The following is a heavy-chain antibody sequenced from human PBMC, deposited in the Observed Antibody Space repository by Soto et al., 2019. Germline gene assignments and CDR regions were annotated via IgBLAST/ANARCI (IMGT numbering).Heavy chain of an antibody. J-gene: IGHJ4*02. CDR1: GGSISSGDYY. CDR2: IYYSGST. V-gene: IGHV4-30-4*01. CDR3: ARQREYPLYFDY. D-gene: IGHD6-6*01. Sequence: SEILSLTCTVSGGSISSGDYYWSWIRQPPGKGLEWIGYIYYSGSTYYNPSLKSRVTISVDTSKNQFSLKLNSVTAADTAVYYCARQREYPLYFDYWGQGTLVTVSS.